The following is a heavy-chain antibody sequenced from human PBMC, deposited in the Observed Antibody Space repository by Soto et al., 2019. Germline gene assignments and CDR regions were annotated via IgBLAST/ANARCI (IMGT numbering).Heavy chain of an antibody. CDR1: GGSFSSYA. Sequence: QVQLVQSGAEVKKPGSSVKVSCKASGGSFSSYAISWVRQAPGQGLEWMGGIIPIVGTGNYAQNFQGRVTITADESTSTAYMELSSLRSEDTAMYYCARDRRAAGRPGMDVWGQGTTVTVSS. CDR3: ARDRRAAGRPGMDV. V-gene: IGHV1-69*01. J-gene: IGHJ6*02. D-gene: IGHD6-13*01. CDR2: IIPIVGTG.